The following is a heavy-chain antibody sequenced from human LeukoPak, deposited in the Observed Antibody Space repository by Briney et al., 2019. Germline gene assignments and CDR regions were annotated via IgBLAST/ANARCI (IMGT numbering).Heavy chain of an antibody. CDR1: GFTFSSYA. Sequence: GGSLRLSCAASGFTFSSYAMSWVRQAPGKGLEGVSAIRGSGGSTYYADSVKGRFTISRDNSKNTLYLQMNTLRAEDTAVYYCAKLADYDFWSGYYSDYWGQGALVTVSS. CDR2: IRGSGGST. V-gene: IGHV3-23*01. J-gene: IGHJ4*02. CDR3: AKLADYDFWSGYYSDY. D-gene: IGHD3-3*01.